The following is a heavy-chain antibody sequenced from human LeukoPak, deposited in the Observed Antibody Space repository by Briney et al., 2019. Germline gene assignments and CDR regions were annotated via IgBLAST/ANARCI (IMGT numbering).Heavy chain of an antibody. CDR1: GFTFSNYG. J-gene: IGHJ4*02. D-gene: IGHD5-18*01. CDR2: IRYDGSNK. CDR3: ARLVGDTAMVRDY. V-gene: IGHV3-30*02. Sequence: GGSLRLSCAASGFTFSNYGMHWVRQAPGKGLEWVAFIRYDGSNKYYADSVKGRFTISRDNSKNTLYLQMNSLRAEDTAVYYCARLVGDTAMVRDYWGQGTLVTVSS.